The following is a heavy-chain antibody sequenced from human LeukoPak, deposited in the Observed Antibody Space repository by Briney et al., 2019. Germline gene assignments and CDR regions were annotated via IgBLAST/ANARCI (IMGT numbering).Heavy chain of an antibody. Sequence: PSQTLSLTCTVSGGSISSGGYYWSWIRQPPGKGLEWIGYIYHSGSTYYNPSLKSRVTISVDTSKNQFSLKLSSVTAADTAVYYCARHYNWNDGFDYWGQGTLVTVSS. CDR3: ARHYNWNDGFDY. V-gene: IGHV4-30-2*01. J-gene: IGHJ4*02. CDR2: IYHSGST. CDR1: GGSISSGGYY. D-gene: IGHD1-1*01.